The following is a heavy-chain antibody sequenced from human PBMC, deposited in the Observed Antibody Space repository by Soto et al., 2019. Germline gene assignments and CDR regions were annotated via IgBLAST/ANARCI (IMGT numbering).Heavy chain of an antibody. J-gene: IGHJ3*02. Sequence: PSETLSLTCTVAGGSISSYYWSWIRQPPGKGLEWIGYIYYSGSTYYNPSLKSRVTISVDTSKNQFSLKLSSVTAADTAVYYCARRIAVAGTSAFDIWGQGTMVTVSS. CDR3: ARRIAVAGTSAFDI. V-gene: IGHV4-59*04. D-gene: IGHD6-19*01. CDR1: GGSISSYY. CDR2: IYYSGST.